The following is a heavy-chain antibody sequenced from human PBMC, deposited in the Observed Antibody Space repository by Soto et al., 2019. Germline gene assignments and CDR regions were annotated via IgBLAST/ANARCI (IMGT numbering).Heavy chain of an antibody. CDR1: GFTFSRHG. V-gene: IGHV3-33*01. D-gene: IGHD4-17*01. Sequence: QVQLVESGGGVVQPGTSLRLSCAASGFTFSRHGMHWVRQTPGKGLEWLAVILNDASGHWYADSVKGRFTISRDKFENTLYLHMNGLRLEDTAMYYCARDDDYPDNGFDYWGQGTLVTVSS. CDR3: ARDDDYPDNGFDY. CDR2: ILNDASGH. J-gene: IGHJ4*02.